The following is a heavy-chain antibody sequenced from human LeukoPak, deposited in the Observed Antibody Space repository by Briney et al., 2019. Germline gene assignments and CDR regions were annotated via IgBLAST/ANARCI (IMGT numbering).Heavy chain of an antibody. D-gene: IGHD2-21*02. CDR3: ARERYCGGDCYSFAFDI. J-gene: IGHJ3*02. Sequence: GGSLRLSCAASGFTVSDNYMSWIRQAPGKGLEWVSVFYSGGGGTNYANSVKGRFTISRDNSKNTLYLQMNSLRAEDTAVYYCARERYCGGDCYSFAFDIWGQGTMVTVSS. V-gene: IGHV3-66*01. CDR1: GFTVSDNY. CDR2: FYSGGGGT.